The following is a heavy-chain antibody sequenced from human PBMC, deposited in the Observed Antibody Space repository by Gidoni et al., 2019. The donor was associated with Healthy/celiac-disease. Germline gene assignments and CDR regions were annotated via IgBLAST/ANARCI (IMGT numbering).Heavy chain of an antibody. CDR2: INPNSGGT. CDR1: GYTFTGYY. J-gene: IGHJ4*02. D-gene: IGHD2-15*01. CDR3: ARDGYCSGGSCYGDY. V-gene: IGHV1-2*06. Sequence: QVQLVQSGAEVKKPGASVKGSCKASGYTFTGYYMHWVRQAPGPGLEWMGRINPNSGGTNYAQKFQGRVTMTRDTSISTAYMELSRLRSDDTAVYYCARDGYCSGGSCYGDYWGQGTLVTVSS.